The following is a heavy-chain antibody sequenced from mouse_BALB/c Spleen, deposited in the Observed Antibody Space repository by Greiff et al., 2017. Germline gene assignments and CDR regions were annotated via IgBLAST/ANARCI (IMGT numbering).Heavy chain of an antibody. Sequence: EVQGVESGGGLVQPGGSLKLSCAASGFTFSSYGMSWVRQTPDKRLELVATINSNGGSTYYPDSVKGRFTISRDNAKNTLYLQMSSLKSEDTAMYYCARAYYGNYDWFAYWGQGTLVTVSA. J-gene: IGHJ3*01. CDR1: GFTFSSYG. CDR3: ARAYYGNYDWFAY. V-gene: IGHV5-6-3*01. D-gene: IGHD2-10*01. CDR2: INSNGGST.